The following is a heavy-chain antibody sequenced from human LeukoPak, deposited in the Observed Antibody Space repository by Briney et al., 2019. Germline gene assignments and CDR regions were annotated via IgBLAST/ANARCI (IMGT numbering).Heavy chain of an antibody. CDR3: ARTTIVVVVAATALNWFDP. Sequence: PSETLSLTCTVSGGSISSSSYYWGWIRQPPGKGLEWIGSIYYSGSTYYNPSLKSRVTISVDTSKNQFSLKLSSVTAADTAVYYCARTTIVVVVAATALNWFDPWGQGTLVTVSS. D-gene: IGHD2-15*01. V-gene: IGHV4-39*01. J-gene: IGHJ5*02. CDR1: GGSISSSSYY. CDR2: IYYSGST.